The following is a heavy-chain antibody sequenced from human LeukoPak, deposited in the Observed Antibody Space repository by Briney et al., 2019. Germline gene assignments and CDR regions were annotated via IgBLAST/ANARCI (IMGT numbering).Heavy chain of an antibody. Sequence: GGSLRLSHAASGFTFSSYSMNWVRQAPGKGLEWISYITPSTSNEFYADSVKGRFTSSRNNAKNSLYLHMNSLRDEDTAVYYCARATYDSSGYYTFDYWGQGTLVTVSS. D-gene: IGHD3-22*01. CDR2: ITPSTSNE. CDR1: GFTFSSYS. CDR3: ARATYDSSGYYTFDY. J-gene: IGHJ4*02. V-gene: IGHV3-48*02.